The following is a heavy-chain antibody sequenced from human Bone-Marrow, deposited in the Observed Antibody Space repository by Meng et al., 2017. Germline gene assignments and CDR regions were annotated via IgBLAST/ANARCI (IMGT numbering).Heavy chain of an antibody. Sequence: LSLTCAASGFTFSSYWMSWVRQAPGKGLEWVANIKQDGSEKYYVDSVKGRFTISRDNAKNSLYLQMNSLRAEDTAVYYCARDVPLGYSSSWYPLDYWGQGTLVTVSS. D-gene: IGHD6-13*01. CDR2: IKQDGSEK. V-gene: IGHV3-7*01. J-gene: IGHJ4*02. CDR1: GFTFSSYW. CDR3: ARDVPLGYSSSWYPLDY.